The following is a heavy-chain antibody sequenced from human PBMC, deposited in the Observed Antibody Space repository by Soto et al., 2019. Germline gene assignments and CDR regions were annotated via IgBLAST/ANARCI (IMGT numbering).Heavy chain of an antibody. J-gene: IGHJ6*02. V-gene: IGHV4-39*01. D-gene: IGHD5-18*01. CDR2: IYYSGST. Sequence: TLSLTCTVSGGSISSSSYYWGWIRQPPGKGLEWIGSIYYSGSTHYNPSLKSRVTISVDTSKSQFSLKLSSVTAADTAVYYCTCIFSGGYGYGFYYYGMDVWGQGTTVTVSS. CDR3: TCIFSGGYGYGFYYYGMDV. CDR1: GGSISSSSYY.